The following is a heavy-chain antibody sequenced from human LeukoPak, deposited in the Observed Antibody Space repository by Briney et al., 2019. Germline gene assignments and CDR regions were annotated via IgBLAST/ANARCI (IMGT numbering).Heavy chain of an antibody. CDR1: GFTFSSYG. V-gene: IGHV3-33*01. Sequence: GGSLRLSCAASGFTFSSYGMHWVRQAPGKGLQWVAVTWYDGSNKYYADSVKGRFTISRDNSKNTLYLQMNSLRAEDTAVYYCARDSGGPFDYWGQGTLVTVSS. CDR3: ARDSGGPFDY. J-gene: IGHJ4*02. CDR2: TWYDGSNK. D-gene: IGHD2-8*02.